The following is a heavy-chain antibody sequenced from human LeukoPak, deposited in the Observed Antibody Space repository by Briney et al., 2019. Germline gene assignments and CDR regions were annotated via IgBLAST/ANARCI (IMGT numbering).Heavy chain of an antibody. J-gene: IGHJ4*02. V-gene: IGHV4-39*01. D-gene: IGHD3-10*01. CDR3: ASGKMVRGVIIPFDY. CDR1: DGSIGIYY. Sequence: PAETLSLTCTVSDGSIGIYYWSWIRQPPGKGLEWIGSIYYSGSTYYNPSLKSRVTISVDTSKNQFSLKLSSVTAADTAVYYCASGKMVRGVIIPFDYWGQGTLVTVSS. CDR2: IYYSGST.